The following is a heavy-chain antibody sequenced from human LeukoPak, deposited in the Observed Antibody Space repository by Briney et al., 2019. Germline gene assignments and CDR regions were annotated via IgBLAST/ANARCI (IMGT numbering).Heavy chain of an antibody. V-gene: IGHV4-4*02. Sequence: PSGTLSLTCAVSGDSISSSNWWSWVRQPPGKGLEWTGEIYHSGSTNYNPSLQSRVTMSVDNSENHFSLKLSSVSAADTALYYCARSTVSVITRGAFDIWGQGTMVTVSS. CDR3: ARSTVSVITRGAFDI. CDR2: IYHSGST. CDR1: GDSISSSNW. D-gene: IGHD3-22*01. J-gene: IGHJ3*02.